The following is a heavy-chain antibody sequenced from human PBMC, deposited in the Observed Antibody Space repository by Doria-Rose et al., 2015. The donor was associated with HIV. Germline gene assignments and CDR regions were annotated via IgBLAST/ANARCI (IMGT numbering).Heavy chain of an antibody. CDR3: ARIKSSRWYHKYYFDF. J-gene: IGHJ4*02. D-gene: IGHD6-13*01. CDR1: GVSLSSPGMG. V-gene: IGHV2-26*01. Sequence: QITLKESGLVLVKPTETLTLTCTVSGVSLSSPGMGVSWIRQPPGKALEWLTNIVSDDERSYKTSLKCRLTISRGTSKSQVVLTVTDVDPVDTATYYCARIKSSRWYHKYYFDFWGQGTLVIVSA. CDR2: IVSDDER.